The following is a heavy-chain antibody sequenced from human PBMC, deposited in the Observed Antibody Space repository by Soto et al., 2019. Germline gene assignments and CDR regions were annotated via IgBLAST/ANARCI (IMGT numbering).Heavy chain of an antibody. J-gene: IGHJ6*02. CDR3: ARVLDTAMVYYYYGMDV. D-gene: IGHD5-18*01. CDR1: GFTFSSYS. V-gene: IGHV3-48*02. CDR2: ISSSSSTI. Sequence: PGGSLRLSCAASGFTFSSYSMNWVRQAPGKGLEWVSYISSSSSTIYYADSVKGRFTISRDNAKNSLYLQMNSLRDEDTAVYYCARVLDTAMVYYYYGMDVWGQGTTVTVSS.